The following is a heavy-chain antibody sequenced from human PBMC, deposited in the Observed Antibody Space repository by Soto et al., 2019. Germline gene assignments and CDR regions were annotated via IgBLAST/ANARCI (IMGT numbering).Heavy chain of an antibody. V-gene: IGHV3-64*01. CDR3: ARVVPGYDFWSGYYSRDYYYYYMDV. Sequence: GGSLRLSCAASGFTFSSYAMHWVRQAPGKGLEYVSAISSNGGSTYYANSVKGRFTISRDNSKNTLYLQMGSLRAEDMAVYYCARVVPGYDFWSGYYSRDYYYYYMDVWGKGTTVTVSS. CDR2: ISSNGGST. J-gene: IGHJ6*03. D-gene: IGHD3-3*01. CDR1: GFTFSSYA.